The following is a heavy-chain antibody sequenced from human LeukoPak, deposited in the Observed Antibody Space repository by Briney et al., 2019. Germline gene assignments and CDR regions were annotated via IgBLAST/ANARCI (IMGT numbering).Heavy chain of an antibody. V-gene: IGHV1-8*01. J-gene: IGHJ4*02. Sequence: ASVKVSCKASGYTFTSYDINWVRQATGQGLEWMGWMNPNSGNTGYAQKFQGRVTMTRNTSISIAYMELSSLRSEDTAVYYCARVSSGWEPIDYWGQGTLVTVSS. D-gene: IGHD6-19*01. CDR3: ARVSSGWEPIDY. CDR1: GYTFTSYD. CDR2: MNPNSGNT.